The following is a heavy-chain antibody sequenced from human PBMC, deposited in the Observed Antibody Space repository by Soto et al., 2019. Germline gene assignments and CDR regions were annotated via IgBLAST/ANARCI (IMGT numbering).Heavy chain of an antibody. CDR2: ISGSGGST. D-gene: IGHD6-19*01. CDR3: AKSYSSGWSDAGSYYYYYMDV. V-gene: IGHV3-23*01. J-gene: IGHJ6*03. CDR1: GFTFSNYA. Sequence: GGSLRLSCAASGFTFSNYAMSWVRQAPGKGLEWVSAISGSGGSTYYADSVKGRFTISRDNSKNTLYLQMNSLRAEDTAVYYCAKSYSSGWSDAGSYYYYYMDVWGKGTTVTVSS.